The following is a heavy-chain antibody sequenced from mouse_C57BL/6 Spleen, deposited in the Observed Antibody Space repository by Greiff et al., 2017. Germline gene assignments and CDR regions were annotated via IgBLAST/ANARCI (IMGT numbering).Heavy chain of an antibody. D-gene: IGHD1-1*01. CDR2: LYPGDGDT. CDR1: GYAFSSYW. Sequence: QVQLQQSGAELVKPGASVKISCKASGYAFSSYWMNWVKQRPGKGLEWIGQLYPGDGDTNYNGKFKGQATLTADKSSSTAYMQLSSRTSEDSAVYFCARDYYGSSPLAYWGQGTLVTVSA. J-gene: IGHJ3*01. V-gene: IGHV1-80*01. CDR3: ARDYYGSSPLAY.